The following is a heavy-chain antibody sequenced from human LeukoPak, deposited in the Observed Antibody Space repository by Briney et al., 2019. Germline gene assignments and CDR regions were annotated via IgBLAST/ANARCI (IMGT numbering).Heavy chain of an antibody. CDR2: INYSGTT. J-gene: IGHJ5*02. CDR1: GGSFGAYY. CDR3: ARGCVLVSSVNNWFDP. V-gene: IGHV4-34*01. Sequence: PSESLSLTCAVYGGSFGAYYWSWIRQPPGKGLEWIGEINYSGTTNYNPSLNSRVTMSVDTSKNQFSLTLNSVTDADTAVYFCARGCVLVSSVNNWFDPWSQGTLVTVSS. D-gene: IGHD2-8*02.